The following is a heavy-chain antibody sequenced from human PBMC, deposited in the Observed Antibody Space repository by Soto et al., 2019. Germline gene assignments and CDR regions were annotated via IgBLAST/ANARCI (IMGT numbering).Heavy chain of an antibody. Sequence: QVHLVESGGGVVQPGKSLRLSCTASGRTFSSYAVHWVRQAPGKGLEWVSVISGDGGNKYFAESVRGRFLISRDNSKNTVYLQMNSLRHEDTAVYFCARRLTSTVSALGYWGQGTLVTVSS. CDR1: GRTFSSYA. CDR2: ISGDGGNK. V-gene: IGHV3-30-3*01. D-gene: IGHD6-19*01. J-gene: IGHJ4*02. CDR3: ARRLTSTVSALGY.